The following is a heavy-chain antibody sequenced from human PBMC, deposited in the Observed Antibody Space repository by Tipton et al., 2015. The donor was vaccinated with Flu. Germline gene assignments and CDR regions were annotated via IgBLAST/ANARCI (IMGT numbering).Heavy chain of an antibody. CDR2: INPNSGGR. J-gene: IGHJ4*02. Sequence: QLVQSGAEVKKPGASVRVSCRASGYTVTDYYIHWVRQAPGQGLEWMGWINPNSGGRKDAQKFQGRVSMTWDTSISTVYMELSRLKSDDTAVYYCARRSWDCWGQGTLVIASS. CDR3: ARRSWDC. CDR1: GYTVTDYY. V-gene: IGHV1-2*02.